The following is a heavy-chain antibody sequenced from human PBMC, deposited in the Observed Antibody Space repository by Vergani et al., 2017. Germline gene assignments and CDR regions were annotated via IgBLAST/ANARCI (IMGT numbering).Heavy chain of an antibody. CDR2: IYSGGST. CDR1: GFTVSSNY. V-gene: IGHV3-66*01. Sequence: EVQLVESGGGLVQPGGSLRLSCAASGFTVSSNYMSWVRQAPGKGLEWVSVIYSGGSTYYADSVKGRFTISRDNSKNTLYPQMNSLRAEDTAVYYCARDEKGDYGFDYWGQGTLVTVSS. CDR3: ARDEKGDYGFDY. J-gene: IGHJ4*02. D-gene: IGHD4-17*01.